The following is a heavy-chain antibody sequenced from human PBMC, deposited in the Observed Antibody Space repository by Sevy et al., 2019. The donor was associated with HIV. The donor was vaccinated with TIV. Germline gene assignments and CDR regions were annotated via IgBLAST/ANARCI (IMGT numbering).Heavy chain of an antibody. CDR2: IHYSGST. CDR1: GGPISSYY. D-gene: IGHD5-12*01. Sequence: SETLSLTCTVSGGPISSYYWSWIRQPPGKKLEWLGYIHYSGSTKYNPSLNIRVTMSVDTSKNQFSLKLTSVTAADTAVYYCARAPPVRSGDDSLDWFDPWGQGTLVTVSS. J-gene: IGHJ5*02. V-gene: IGHV4-59*01. CDR3: ARAPPVRSGDDSLDWFDP.